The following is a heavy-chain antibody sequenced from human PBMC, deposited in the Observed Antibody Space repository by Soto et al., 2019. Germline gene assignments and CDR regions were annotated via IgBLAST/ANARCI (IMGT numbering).Heavy chain of an antibody. CDR2: IIPILGIA. CDR3: ARTETTVGYWYFDL. V-gene: IGHV1-69*02. D-gene: IGHD4-17*01. Sequence: QVQLVQSGAEVKKPGSSVKVSCKASGGTFSSYTISWVRQAPGQGLEWMGRIIPILGIANYAQKFQGRVTITADKSTSTACMELSSLRSEDTAVYYCARTETTVGYWYFDLWGRGTLVTVSS. CDR1: GGTFSSYT. J-gene: IGHJ2*01.